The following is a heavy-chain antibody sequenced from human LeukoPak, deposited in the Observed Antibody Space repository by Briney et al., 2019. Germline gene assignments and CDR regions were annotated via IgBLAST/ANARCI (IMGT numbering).Heavy chain of an antibody. J-gene: IGHJ4*02. D-gene: IGHD3-22*01. Sequence: SETLSLTCTVSGGSISSSSYYWGWIRQPPGKGLEWIGSIYYSGSTYYNPSLKGRVTISVDTPKNQFSLKLSSVTAADTAVYYCARAILTLGYYYDSSGYYFDYWGQGTLVTVSS. CDR2: IYYSGST. CDR3: ARAILTLGYYYDSSGYYFDY. V-gene: IGHV4-39*07. CDR1: GGSISSSSYY.